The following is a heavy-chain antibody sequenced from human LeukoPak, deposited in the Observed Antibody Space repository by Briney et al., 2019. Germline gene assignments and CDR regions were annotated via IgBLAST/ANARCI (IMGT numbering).Heavy chain of an antibody. V-gene: IGHV4-34*01. CDR1: GGSFSGYY. J-gene: IGHJ3*02. D-gene: IGHD2-15*01. CDR3: SAFVVVVAATSDENAFDI. Sequence: SETLSLTCAVYGGSFSGYYWSWIRQPPGKGLEWIGEINHSGSTNYNPSLKSRVTISVDTSKNQFSLKLSSVTAADTAVYYCSAFVVVVAATSDENAFDIWGQGTMVTVSS. CDR2: INHSGST.